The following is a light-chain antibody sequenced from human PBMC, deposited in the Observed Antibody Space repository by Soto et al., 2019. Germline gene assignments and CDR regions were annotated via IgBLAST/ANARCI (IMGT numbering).Light chain of an antibody. CDR3: CSYAGSFTGV. CDR1: TGDVGAYNF. J-gene: IGLJ3*02. V-gene: IGLV2-11*01. CDR2: DAS. Sequence: QSALTQPRSVSGSPGQSVTISCTGTTGDVGAYNFVSWYQQHPGKAPKLMIYDASKRPSGVPDRFSASKSGNMASLTISGLQAEDEADYYCCSYAGSFTGVFGGGTKVTVL.